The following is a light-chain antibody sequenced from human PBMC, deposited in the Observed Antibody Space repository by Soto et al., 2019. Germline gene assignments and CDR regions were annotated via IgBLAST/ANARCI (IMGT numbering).Light chain of an antibody. V-gene: IGLV3-21*04. CDR2: NDD. CDR3: QVWDRDNDHPYV. J-gene: IGLJ1*01. Sequence: SYELTQPPSVSVAPGKTARITCGGNGIGGKSVHWYQQKPGQTPIRVIYNDDNRPSGIPERFSGSNSGNTATLSISRVEAGDEADYYCQVWDRDNDHPYVFGPGTKLTVL. CDR1: GIGGKS.